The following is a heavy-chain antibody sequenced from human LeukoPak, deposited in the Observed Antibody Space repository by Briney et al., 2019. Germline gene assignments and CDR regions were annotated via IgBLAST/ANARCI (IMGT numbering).Heavy chain of an antibody. CDR3: ARELGYCSSTSCPPFFQH. D-gene: IGHD2-2*01. J-gene: IGHJ1*01. CDR2: INPNSGGT. V-gene: IGHV1-2*02. Sequence: ASVKVSCKASGYTFTAYYMHWVRQAPGQGLEWMGWINPNSGGTNYAQKFQGRVTMTRDTSISTAYMELSRLRSDDTAVYYCARELGYCSSTSCPPFFQHWGQGTLVTVSS. CDR1: GYTFTAYY.